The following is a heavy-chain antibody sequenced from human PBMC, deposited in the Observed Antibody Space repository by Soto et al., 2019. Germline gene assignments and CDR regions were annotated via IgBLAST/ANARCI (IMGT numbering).Heavy chain of an antibody. V-gene: IGHV3-30*03. J-gene: IGHJ4*02. CDR3: TGEVASGY. D-gene: IGHD2-8*02. CDR2: ISRDGGTK. CDR1: GFTVSTYG. Sequence: QVQLVESGGGVVQPGRSLRLSCAVSGFTVSTYGMHWVRQAPRKGLECVAVISRDGGTKYYADSVKGRFTISRDNSRNTLFLEMNSLRSDDMAVYYCTGEVASGYWGQGTLVTVSS.